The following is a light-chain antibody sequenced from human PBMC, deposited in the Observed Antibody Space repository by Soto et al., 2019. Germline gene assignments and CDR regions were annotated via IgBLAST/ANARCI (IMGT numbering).Light chain of an antibody. V-gene: IGLV2-14*01. CDR2: DVS. CDR1: SSDGGGYNY. CDR3: SSYTSSSTRGV. Sequence: QSALTQPASVSGSPGQSITISCTGNSSDGGGYNYVSWYQQHPGKAPKLMIYDVSNRPSGVSNRFSGSKSGNTASLTISGFQAEDEADYYCSSYTSSSTRGVFGGGTKLTVL. J-gene: IGLJ2*01.